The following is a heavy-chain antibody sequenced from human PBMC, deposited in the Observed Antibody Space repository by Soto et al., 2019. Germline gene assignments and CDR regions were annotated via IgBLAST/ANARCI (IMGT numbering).Heavy chain of an antibody. Sequence: PSETLSLTCAVSGYSISSGYYCGCIRQPPGKGLEWIGSIYHSGSTYYNPSLKSRVTISVDTSKNQFSLKLSSVTAADTAVYYCARGNGRVGYFDYWGQGTLVTVSS. CDR2: IYHSGST. CDR3: ARGNGRVGYFDY. CDR1: GYSISSGYY. J-gene: IGHJ4*02. V-gene: IGHV4-38-2*01.